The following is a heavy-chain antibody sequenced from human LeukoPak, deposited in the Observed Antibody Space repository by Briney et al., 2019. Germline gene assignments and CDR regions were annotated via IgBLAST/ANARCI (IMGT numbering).Heavy chain of an antibody. CDR3: ARAPTISAGN. J-gene: IGHJ4*02. CDR1: GFTFSSYS. Sequence: GGSLRLSCAASGFTFSSYSMNWVRQAPGKGLEWVSYISSSSSTIYYADSVKGRFTISRDNAKNSLYLQMNSLRAEDTAVYYCARAPTISAGNWGQGTLVTVSS. V-gene: IGHV3-48*01. D-gene: IGHD3-3*01. CDR2: ISSSSSTI.